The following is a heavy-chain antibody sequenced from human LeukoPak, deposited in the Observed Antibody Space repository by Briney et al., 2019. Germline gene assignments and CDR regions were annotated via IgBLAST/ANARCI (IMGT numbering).Heavy chain of an antibody. Sequence: ASVKVSCKASGYTFTSYDINWVRQATGQGLEWMGWMNPNNTGYAQKFRGSVTMTRNISTATAYMELSSLKSDDTAVYYCARVNTYYYGSGVSRAFHMWGQGTMVTVSS. CDR2: MNPNNT. CDR1: GYTFTSYD. V-gene: IGHV1-8*01. D-gene: IGHD3-10*01. CDR3: ARVNTYYYGSGVSRAFHM. J-gene: IGHJ3*02.